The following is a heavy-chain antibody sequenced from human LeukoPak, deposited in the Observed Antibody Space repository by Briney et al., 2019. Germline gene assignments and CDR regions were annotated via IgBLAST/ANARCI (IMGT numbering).Heavy chain of an antibody. V-gene: IGHV3-73*01. J-gene: IGHJ4*02. D-gene: IGHD6-19*01. CDR3: TRDYSSGWPFDY. CDR1: GFTFSDSA. Sequence: GGSLRLSCAASGFTFSDSAIHWVRRASGKGLEWVGRIRSKADSYATTYGASVKGRFTISRDDSKNTAYLHMNSLKTDDTAVYYCTRDYSSGWPFDYWGQGTLVTVSS. CDR2: IRSKADSYAT.